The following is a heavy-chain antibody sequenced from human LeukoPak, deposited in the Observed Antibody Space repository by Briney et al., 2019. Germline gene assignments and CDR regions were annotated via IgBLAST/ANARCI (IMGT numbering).Heavy chain of an antibody. Sequence: PSETLSLTCAVYGGSFSGYYWSWVRQPPGKGLEWIGEINHSGSTNYNPSLKSRVTISVDTSKNQFSLKLSSVTAADTAVYYCARAVGGYGYYFDYWGQGTLVTVSS. V-gene: IGHV4-34*01. CDR3: ARAVGGYGYYFDY. CDR2: INHSGST. D-gene: IGHD5-18*01. CDR1: GGSFSGYY. J-gene: IGHJ4*02.